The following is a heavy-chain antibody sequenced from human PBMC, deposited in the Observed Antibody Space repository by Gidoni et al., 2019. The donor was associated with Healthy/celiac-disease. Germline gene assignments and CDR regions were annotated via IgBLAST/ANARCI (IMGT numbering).Heavy chain of an antibody. CDR1: GFTFSSYW. V-gene: IGHV3-74*01. D-gene: IGHD2-21*02. J-gene: IGHJ5*02. Sequence: EVQLVESGGGLVQPGGSLRLSCAASGFTFSSYWMHWVRQAPGKGLVWVSRITNDGSSTSYADSVKGRFTISRDNAKNTLYLQMNSLRAEDTAVYYCARDSVVTTNPTKYNWFDPWGQGTLVTVSS. CDR2: ITNDGSST. CDR3: ARDSVVTTNPTKYNWFDP.